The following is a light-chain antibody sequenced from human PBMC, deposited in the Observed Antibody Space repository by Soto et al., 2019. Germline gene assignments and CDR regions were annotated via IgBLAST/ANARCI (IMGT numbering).Light chain of an antibody. CDR2: NSY. CDR1: SSNIGSKT. V-gene: IGLV1-44*01. Sequence: QSVLTQPPSASGTPGQRVTISCSGSSSNIGSKTVNWYQQLPGTVPKLLIYNSYQRPSGVPDRFSASKSGTSASLAISGLQSEDEADYYCSSSDASLNGYVFGTGTKVTVL. CDR3: SSSDASLNGYV. J-gene: IGLJ1*01.